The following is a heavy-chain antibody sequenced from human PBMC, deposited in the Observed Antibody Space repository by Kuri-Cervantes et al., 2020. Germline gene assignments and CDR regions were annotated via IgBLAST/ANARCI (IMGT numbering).Heavy chain of an antibody. J-gene: IGHJ5*02. CDR1: GFTFSSYG. D-gene: IGHD3-10*01. CDR2: ISYDGSNK. V-gene: IGHV3-30*03. Sequence: GGSLRLSCAASGFTFSSYGMHWVRQAPGKGLEWVAVISYDGSNKYYADSVKGRFTNSRDNSKNTLYLQMNSLRAEDTAVYYCARSELWYWFDPWGQGTLVTVSS. CDR3: ARSELWYWFDP.